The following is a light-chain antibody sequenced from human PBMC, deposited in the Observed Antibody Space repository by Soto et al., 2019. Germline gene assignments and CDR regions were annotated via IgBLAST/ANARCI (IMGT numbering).Light chain of an antibody. J-gene: IGKJ4*01. V-gene: IGKV1-9*01. CDR2: GAS. CDR3: QQFNGYPLT. Sequence: DIQLTQSPSFLSASVGDRVTITCRASQAISSYLAWYQQKPGKPPKLLIYGASTLQSDVPSRFSGSGSGTEFTLTVSSLQAEDSATDYCQQFNGYPLTFGGGTKVEIK. CDR1: QAISSY.